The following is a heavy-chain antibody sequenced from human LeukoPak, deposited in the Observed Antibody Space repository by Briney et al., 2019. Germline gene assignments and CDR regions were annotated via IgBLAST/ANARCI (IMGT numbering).Heavy chain of an antibody. V-gene: IGHV5-51*01. CDR2: IYPGDSRT. CDR3: ACREFYSPWPGP. J-gene: IGHJ5*02. D-gene: IGHD5-18*01. CDR1: GYSFTSYW. Sequence: GESLKISWKGSGYSFTSYWIGWVRQTPGKGLEWMGVIYPGDSRTRYNPSFEGQVTISADKSINTAYLQWSSLRASDTAMYYCACREFYSPWPGPWGQGTLVTVSS.